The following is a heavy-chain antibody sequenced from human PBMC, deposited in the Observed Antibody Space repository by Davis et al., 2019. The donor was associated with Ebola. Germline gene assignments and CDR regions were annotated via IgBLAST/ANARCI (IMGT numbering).Heavy chain of an antibody. V-gene: IGHV4-59*12. D-gene: IGHD3-10*01. Sequence: SETLSLTCTVSGGSISSYYWSWIRQLPGKGLEWIGYIYYSGSTYYNPSLKSRVTISVDTSKNQFSLKLSSVTAADTAVYYCARATIWFGELVFSYFDYWGQGTLVTVSS. J-gene: IGHJ4*02. CDR3: ARATIWFGELVFSYFDY. CDR1: GGSISSYY. CDR2: IYYSGST.